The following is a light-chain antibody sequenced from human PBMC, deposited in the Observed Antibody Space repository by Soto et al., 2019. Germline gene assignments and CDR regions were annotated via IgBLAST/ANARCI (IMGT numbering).Light chain of an antibody. CDR2: AAS. CDR1: QGISSY. Sequence: DIQLTQSPSFLSASVGDRVTITCRASQGISSYLAWYQQKPGKAPKLLIYAASTLQSAVPSRFSGSGSGTEFTLTINRLQPEDFATYYCQHLDTYSTFGQGTRVEIK. CDR3: QHLDTYST. V-gene: IGKV1-9*01. J-gene: IGKJ5*01.